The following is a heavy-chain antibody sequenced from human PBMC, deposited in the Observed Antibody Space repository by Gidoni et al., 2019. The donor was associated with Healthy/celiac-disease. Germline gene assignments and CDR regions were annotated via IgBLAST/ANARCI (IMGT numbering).Heavy chain of an antibody. CDR3: ARGRDRASFYSSGWYYYGMDV. CDR2: IIPIFGTA. D-gene: IGHD6-19*01. Sequence: QVQLVQSGAEVKKPGSSVKVSCKASGGTFSSYAISWVRQAPGQGLEWMGGIIPIFGTANYAQKFQGRVTITADESTSTAYMELSSLRSEDTAVYYCARGRDRASFYSSGWYYYGMDVWGQGTTVTVSS. CDR1: GGTFSSYA. J-gene: IGHJ6*02. V-gene: IGHV1-69*01.